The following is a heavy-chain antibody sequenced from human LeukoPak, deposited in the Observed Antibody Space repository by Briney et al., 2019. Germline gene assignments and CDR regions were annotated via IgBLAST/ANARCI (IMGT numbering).Heavy chain of an antibody. CDR2: INHSGST. V-gene: IGHV4-34*01. J-gene: IGHJ6*03. D-gene: IGHD4-17*01. CDR3: ARADYGDYVWYYYYYMDV. CDR1: GGSISSYY. Sequence: SETLSLTYTVSGGSISSYYWSWIRQPPGKGLEWIGEINHSGSTNYNPSLKSRVTISVDTSKNQFSLKLSSVTAADTAVYYCARADYGDYVWYYYYYMDVWGKGTTVTVSS.